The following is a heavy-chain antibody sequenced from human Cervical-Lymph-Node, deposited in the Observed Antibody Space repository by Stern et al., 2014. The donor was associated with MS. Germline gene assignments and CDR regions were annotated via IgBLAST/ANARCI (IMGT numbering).Heavy chain of an antibody. CDR3: VKGAFSSAWGRPDS. V-gene: IGHV3-64D*06. D-gene: IGHD3-22*01. Sequence: EVQLVESGGGLVQPGGSLRLSCSASGFSFSDYAIHWVRRAPGKGLEYVSAMNSHGSNTYYADSVQGRFTISRDNSKNSVYLQMSSLRVDDTAVYYCVKGAFSSAWGRPDSWGQGTLVTVSS. CDR1: GFSFSDYA. CDR2: MNSHGSNT. J-gene: IGHJ4*02.